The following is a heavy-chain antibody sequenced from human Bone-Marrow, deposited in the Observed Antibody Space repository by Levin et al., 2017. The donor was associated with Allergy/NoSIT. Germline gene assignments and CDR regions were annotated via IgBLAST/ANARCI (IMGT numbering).Heavy chain of an antibody. V-gene: IGHV3-30*04. D-gene: IGHD6-19*01. CDR1: GFTFSSYA. CDR3: ARGWGYSSGSLFGDY. J-gene: IGHJ4*02. Sequence: GGSLRLSCAASGFTFSSYAMHWVRQAPGKGLEWVAVISYDGSNKYYADSVKGRFTISRDNSKNTLYLQMNSLRAEDTAVYYCARGWGYSSGSLFGDYWGQGTLVTVSS. CDR2: ISYDGSNK.